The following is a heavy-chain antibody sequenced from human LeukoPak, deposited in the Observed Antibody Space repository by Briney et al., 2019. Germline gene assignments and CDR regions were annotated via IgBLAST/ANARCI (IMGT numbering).Heavy chain of an antibody. CDR2: IRYDGSNK. CDR3: AKGGSGSQYYFDY. V-gene: IGHV3-30*02. J-gene: IGHJ4*02. D-gene: IGHD3-10*01. CDR1: GFTFSSYG. Sequence: GGSLRLSCAASGFTFSSYGMHWVRQAPGKGPEWVAFIRYDGSNKYYADSVKGRFTISRDNSKNTPYLQMNSLRAEDTAVYYCAKGGSGSQYYFDYWGQGTLVTVSS.